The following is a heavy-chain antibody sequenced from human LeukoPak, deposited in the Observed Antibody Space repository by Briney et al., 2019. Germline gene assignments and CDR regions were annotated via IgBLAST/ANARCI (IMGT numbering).Heavy chain of an antibody. Sequence: ASVKVSCKASGGTFSGYAISWVRQAPGQGLEWMGGIIPIFGTANYAQKFQGRVTITTDESTSTAYMELSSLRSEDTAVYYCASGPYSSSWYNWFDPWGQGTLVTVSS. CDR1: GGTFSGYA. D-gene: IGHD6-13*01. J-gene: IGHJ5*02. V-gene: IGHV1-69*05. CDR3: ASGPYSSSWYNWFDP. CDR2: IIPIFGTA.